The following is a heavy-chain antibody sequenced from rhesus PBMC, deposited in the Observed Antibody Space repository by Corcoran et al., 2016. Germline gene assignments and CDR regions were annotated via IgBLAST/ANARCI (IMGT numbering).Heavy chain of an antibody. V-gene: IGHV4S9*01. J-gene: IGHJ4*01. CDR3: ARARTGVIIHDY. D-gene: IGHD3-34*01. CDR2: IYGNSAST. CDR1: GGSISDYYY. Sequence: QVQLQESGPGRVKPSETLSLTGAVSGGSISDYYYWNWIRQPPGKGLEWIGNIYGNSASTYYNPSLKSRVTISKDTSKNQFFLKLSSVTAADTAVYYCARARTGVIIHDYWGQGVLVTVSS.